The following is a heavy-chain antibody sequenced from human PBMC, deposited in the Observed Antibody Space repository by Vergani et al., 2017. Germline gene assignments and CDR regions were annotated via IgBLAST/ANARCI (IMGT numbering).Heavy chain of an antibody. CDR1: GASVSSNSAT. V-gene: IGHV6-1*01. CDR3: ATTTARGNDAFDI. J-gene: IGHJ3*02. Sequence: QVQLQQSGPGLVKPSQTLSVTCAISGASVSSNSATWNWIRQSPSRGLEWLGRTYYRSRWYNDYEVSLKSRITINPDTSKNQLSLQLNSVTPEDTAVYYCATTTARGNDAFDIWGQGTMVTVSS. CDR2: TYYRSRWYN. D-gene: IGHD1-26*01.